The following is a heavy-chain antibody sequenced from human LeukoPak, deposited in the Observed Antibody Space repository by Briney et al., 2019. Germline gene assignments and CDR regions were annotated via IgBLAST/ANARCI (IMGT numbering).Heavy chain of an antibody. CDR1: GFTFSSYS. V-gene: IGHV3-48*01. J-gene: IGHJ4*02. CDR3: ARLVGYCSSTSCYGGYYFGY. Sequence: PGGSLRLSCAASGFTFSSYSMNWVRQAPGKGLEWVSYISSSSSTIYYADSVKGRFTISRDNAKNSLYLQMNSLRAEDTAVYYCARLVGYCSSTSCYGGYYFGYWGQGTLVTVSS. D-gene: IGHD2-2*01. CDR2: ISSSSSTI.